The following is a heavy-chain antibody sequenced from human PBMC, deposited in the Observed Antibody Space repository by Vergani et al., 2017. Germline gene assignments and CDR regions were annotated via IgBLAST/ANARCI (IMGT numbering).Heavy chain of an antibody. J-gene: IGHJ6*02. CDR2: ISSSSSYI. Sequence: EVQLVESGGGLVKPGGSLRLSCAASGFTFSSYSMNWVRQAPGKGLEWVSSISSSSSYIYYADSVKGRFTISRDNAKNSLYLQMNSRRAEDTAVYYCARGAVVVVAATPNYYYYYGMDVWGQGTTVTVSS. V-gene: IGHV3-21*01. D-gene: IGHD2-15*01. CDR3: ARGAVVVVAATPNYYYYYGMDV. CDR1: GFTFSSYS.